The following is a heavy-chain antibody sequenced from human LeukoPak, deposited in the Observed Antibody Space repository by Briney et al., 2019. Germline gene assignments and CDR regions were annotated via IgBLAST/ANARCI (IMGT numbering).Heavy chain of an antibody. CDR2: IKSDGTTT. D-gene: IGHD7-27*01. J-gene: IGHJ4*02. V-gene: IGHV3-74*01. Sequence: GGSLRLSCAASGFTFSSYWMHWVRQGPGKGLVWVSRIKSDGTTTDYEDSVKGRFTVSRDNAKNTLYLQMNSLRGDDTAMYYCARGTWGLFDYWGQGIRVTVSS. CDR1: GFTFSSYW. CDR3: ARGTWGLFDY.